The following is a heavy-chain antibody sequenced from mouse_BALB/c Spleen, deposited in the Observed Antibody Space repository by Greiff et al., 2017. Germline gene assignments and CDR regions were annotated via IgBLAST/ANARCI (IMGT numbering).Heavy chain of an antibody. CDR1: GFTFSSYT. J-gene: IGHJ2*01. V-gene: IGHV5-9*03. CDR3: ARGAYYRYDGYYFDY. CDR2: ISSGGGNT. D-gene: IGHD2-14*01. Sequence: EVMLVESGGGLVKPGGSLKLSCAASGFTFSSYTMSWVRQTPEKRLEWVATISSGGGNTYYPDSVKGRFTISRDNAKNNLYLQMSSLRSEDTALYYCARGAYYRYDGYYFDYWGQGTTLTVSS.